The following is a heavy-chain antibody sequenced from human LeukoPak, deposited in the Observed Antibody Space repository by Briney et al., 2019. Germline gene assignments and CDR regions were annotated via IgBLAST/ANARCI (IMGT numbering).Heavy chain of an antibody. V-gene: IGHV1-18*04. CDR1: GYTFTSYG. Sequence: ASVKVSCKASGYTFTSYGISWVRQAPGQGLEWMGWISAYNGNTNYAQKLQGRVTMTTDTSTSTAHMELRSLRSDDTAVYYCARDREGCGGYCSGGSSNGYWGQGTLVTVSS. CDR3: ARDREGCGGYCSGGSSNGY. J-gene: IGHJ4*02. CDR2: ISAYNGNT. D-gene: IGHD2-15*01.